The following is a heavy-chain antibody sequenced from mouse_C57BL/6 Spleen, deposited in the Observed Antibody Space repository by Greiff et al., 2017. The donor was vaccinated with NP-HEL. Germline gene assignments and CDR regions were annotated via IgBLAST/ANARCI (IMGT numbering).Heavy chain of an antibody. CDR2: IYPRIRNT. V-gene: IGHV1-81*01. CDR1: GYTFTSYG. J-gene: IGHJ2*01. CDR3: ARAGNGKDFFDY. Sequence: VQLQQSGAELARPGASVKLSCKASGYTFTSYGISWVKQRTGQGLEWIGEIYPRIRNTYYNEKFKGKATLTADKSSSTAYMESRSLTSEDSAVYFCARAGNGKDFFDYWGQGTTLTVSS.